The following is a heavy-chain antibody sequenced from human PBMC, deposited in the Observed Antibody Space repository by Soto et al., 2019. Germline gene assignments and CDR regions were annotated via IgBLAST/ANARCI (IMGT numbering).Heavy chain of an antibody. Sequence: PSETLSLACTVSGGSISSSSYYWGWIRQPPGKGLEWIGSIYYSGSTYYNPSLKSRVTISVDTSKNQFSLKLSSVTAADTAVYYCARRRSRRWYGLDYWGQGTVVTVSS. CDR2: IYYSGST. J-gene: IGHJ4*02. CDR3: ARRRSRRWYGLDY. V-gene: IGHV4-39*01. CDR1: GGSISSSSYY. D-gene: IGHD6-13*01.